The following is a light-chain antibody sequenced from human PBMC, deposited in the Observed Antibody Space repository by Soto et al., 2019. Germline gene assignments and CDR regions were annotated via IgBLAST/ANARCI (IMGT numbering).Light chain of an antibody. CDR3: QQCHNWPLT. Sequence: EIVMTQSPATLSLSPGERAALSCRASQSINSELAWYQQKPGQPPRLLIYGASTRATGVPARFTGSESGSEFTLTISGLQSEDFAVYYCQQCHNWPLTFGQGTRLDI. V-gene: IGKV3-15*01. CDR1: QSINSE. J-gene: IGKJ2*01. CDR2: GAS.